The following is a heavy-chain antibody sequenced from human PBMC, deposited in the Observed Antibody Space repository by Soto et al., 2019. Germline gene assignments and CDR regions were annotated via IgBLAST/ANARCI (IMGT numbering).Heavy chain of an antibody. Sequence: ASVKVSCKTSGYTFTGYGVSWVRQAPGQGLKWLGWISAYNGSTNYAQRFQGRATMTTDTSTTTVYMELRSLRSDDTAIYYCARALYCSDGTCYHPGFFRHWGQGTLVTVSS. CDR1: GYTFTGYG. V-gene: IGHV1-18*01. CDR2: ISAYNGST. CDR3: ARALYCSDGTCYHPGFFRH. D-gene: IGHD2-15*01. J-gene: IGHJ1*01.